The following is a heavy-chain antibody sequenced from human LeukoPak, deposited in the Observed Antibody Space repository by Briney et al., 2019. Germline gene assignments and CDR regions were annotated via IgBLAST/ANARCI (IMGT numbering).Heavy chain of an antibody. D-gene: IGHD3-10*01. V-gene: IGHV3-7*03. CDR2: IKQDGSEK. Sequence: GGSLRLSCAASGFTFSSYWMTWIRQAPGKGLEWVANIKQDGSEKYYVDSVKGRFTISRDNSKNTLYLQMNSLRAEDTAVYYCAKSESWFGEFVWFDPWGQGTLVTVSS. CDR3: AKSESWFGEFVWFDP. CDR1: GFTFSSYW. J-gene: IGHJ5*02.